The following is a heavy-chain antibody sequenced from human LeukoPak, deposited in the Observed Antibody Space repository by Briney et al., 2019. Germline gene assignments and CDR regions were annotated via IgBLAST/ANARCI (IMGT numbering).Heavy chain of an antibody. CDR1: GFTVSSTY. CDR2: IYSGGNI. J-gene: IGHJ4*02. V-gene: IGHV3-53*01. CDR3: AGRHCSGGGCYFAGADPFDY. D-gene: IGHD2-15*01. Sequence: GGSLRLSCAASGFTVSSTYMSWVRQAPGKGLEWVSVIYSGGNIYYIESVRGRFTISRDTSKNTLYLQMNSLRAEDTAVYFCAGRHCSGGGCYFAGADPFDYWGQGTLVTVSS.